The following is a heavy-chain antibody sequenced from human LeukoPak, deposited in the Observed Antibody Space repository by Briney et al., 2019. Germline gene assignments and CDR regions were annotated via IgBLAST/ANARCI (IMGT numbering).Heavy chain of an antibody. Sequence: SETLSLTCTVSGVSISGSSYYWGWIRQPPGKGLEWIGSIYYSGSTYYNPSLKSRVTISVDTSKNQFSLKLSSVTAADTAVYYCARHPNYPSNWFDPWGQGTLVTVSS. J-gene: IGHJ5*02. CDR3: ARHPNYPSNWFDP. D-gene: IGHD1-7*01. CDR2: IYYSGST. CDR1: GVSISGSSYY. V-gene: IGHV4-39*01.